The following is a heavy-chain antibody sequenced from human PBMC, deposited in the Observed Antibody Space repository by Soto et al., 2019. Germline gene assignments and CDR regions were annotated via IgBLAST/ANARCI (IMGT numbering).Heavy chain of an antibody. Sequence: EVQLVESGGGLVKPGGSLRLSCVASGFTFSRYSINWFRQAPGKGLEWVSSISSGGNTKSYANSVKGRFTISRDNAKNSLYLEMNSLRAEDTAVYYCARESEDLTSNFDYWGQGTLVTVSS. CDR1: GFTFSRYS. J-gene: IGHJ4*02. CDR3: ARESEDLTSNFDY. V-gene: IGHV3-21*06. CDR2: ISSGGNTK.